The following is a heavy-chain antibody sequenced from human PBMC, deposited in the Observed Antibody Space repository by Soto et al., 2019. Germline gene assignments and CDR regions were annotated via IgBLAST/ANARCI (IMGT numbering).Heavy chain of an antibody. CDR3: AIQGVTSLSFDF. V-gene: IGHV4-39*01. J-gene: IGHJ4*01. D-gene: IGHD2-2*01. CDR2: IHNGGSS. CDR1: GGSISSNAYY. Sequence: PSETMSLTSTVSGGSISSNAYYWGWIRHSPGRGLEWIGIIHNGGSSFYNSSLRSRVTFSVDTSNNYFSLRLNSVTASDTAVYFCAIQGVTSLSFDFWGQGTLVTVSS.